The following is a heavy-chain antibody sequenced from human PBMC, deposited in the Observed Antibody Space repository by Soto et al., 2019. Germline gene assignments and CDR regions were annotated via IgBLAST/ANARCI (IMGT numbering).Heavy chain of an antibody. Sequence: GGSLRLSCAASGVTFTSYAMTWVRQVPGEGLQWVSSISKSGDSTYYADSVKGRFTTSRDNSKNTLYLQMDSLRAEDTAIYYCAKGSFGFDYWGQGTLVTVSS. CDR1: GVTFTSYA. V-gene: IGHV3-23*01. D-gene: IGHD3-10*01. J-gene: IGHJ4*02. CDR2: ISKSGDST. CDR3: AKGSFGFDY.